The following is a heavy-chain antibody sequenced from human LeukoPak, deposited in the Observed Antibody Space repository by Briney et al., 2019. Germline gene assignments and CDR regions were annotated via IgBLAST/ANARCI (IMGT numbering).Heavy chain of an antibody. CDR2: VYFSGST. CDR1: DDSIGNYY. D-gene: IGHD4-11*01. Sequence: SETLSLTCTVSDDSIGNYYWSWIRQSPGKGLEWIGYVYFSGSTNYNPSLKRRVTMSVVTSKNQFSLRLTSVTAADTATYYCARVGGSNFYNYGMDVWGQGTTVIVSS. V-gene: IGHV4-59*01. J-gene: IGHJ6*02. CDR3: ARVGGSNFYNYGMDV.